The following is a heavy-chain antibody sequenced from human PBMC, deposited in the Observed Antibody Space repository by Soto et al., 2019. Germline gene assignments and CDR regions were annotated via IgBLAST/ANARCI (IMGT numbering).Heavy chain of an antibody. CDR2: IWFDESNK. Sequence: QVQLVESGGDVVQPGRSLRLSCSASAFTFSSYAMHWVRQAPGKGLEWVAVIWFDESNKYYADSVKGRFAISRDNSKNTLYLQMNSLSAEDTAVYYCARSYFENDAFDIWGQGTLVTVSS. D-gene: IGHD2-8*01. V-gene: IGHV3-33*01. J-gene: IGHJ3*02. CDR1: AFTFSSYA. CDR3: ARSYFENDAFDI.